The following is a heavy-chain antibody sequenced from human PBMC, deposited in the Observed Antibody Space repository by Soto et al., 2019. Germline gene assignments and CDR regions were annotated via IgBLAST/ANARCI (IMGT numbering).Heavy chain of an antibody. CDR2: INAGNGNT. J-gene: IGHJ4*02. Sequence: GASVKVSCKASGYTFTSYAMHWVRQAPGQRLEWMGWINAGNGNTKYSQKFQGRVTITRDTSATTAYMELNSLRSEDTAVYYCARVLWYLALFDYWGQGTLVTVSS. CDR1: GYTFTSYA. V-gene: IGHV1-3*01. CDR3: ARVLWYLALFDY. D-gene: IGHD2-15*01.